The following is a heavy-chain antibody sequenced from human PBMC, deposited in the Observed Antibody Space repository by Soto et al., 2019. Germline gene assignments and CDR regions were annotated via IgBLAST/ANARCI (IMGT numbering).Heavy chain of an antibody. CDR1: GGSISSSSYY. CDR3: ASHSASSWSYYYYMDV. J-gene: IGHJ6*03. D-gene: IGHD3-3*01. Sequence: SETLSLTCTVSGGSISSSSYYWGWIRQPPGKGLEWIGSMYYSGSTYYNPSLKSRVTISVDTSKNQFSLKLSSVIAADTAVYYCASHSASSWSYYYYMDVWGKRTTVTVSS. CDR2: MYYSGST. V-gene: IGHV4-39*01.